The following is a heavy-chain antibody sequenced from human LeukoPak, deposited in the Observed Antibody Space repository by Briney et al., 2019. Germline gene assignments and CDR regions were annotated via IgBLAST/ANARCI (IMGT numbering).Heavy chain of an antibody. Sequence: GGSLRLSCAASGFTFSDAWMNWVRQAPGKGLEWVGRIKSNTDGGTADYAAPVKGRFTNSRDDSETTLYLQMNSLKTEDPALYYCTTGFTSSGYATLHAFDIWGQGTMVTVSS. D-gene: IGHD3-22*01. CDR1: GFTFSDAW. J-gene: IGHJ3*02. CDR2: IKSNTDGGTA. V-gene: IGHV3-15*07. CDR3: TTGFTSSGYATLHAFDI.